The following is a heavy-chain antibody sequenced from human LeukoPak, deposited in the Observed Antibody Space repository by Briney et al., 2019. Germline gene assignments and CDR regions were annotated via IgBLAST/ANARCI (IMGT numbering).Heavy chain of an antibody. CDR2: ISSSGSII. D-gene: IGHD5-18*01. Sequence: PGGSLRLSCAASGFTFSNYKMDWVRQAPGKGLEWVSYISSSGSIIYYSDSVKGRFTISRDNAKNSLYLQMNSLRAEDTAVYYSARGQLWQTGWFDPWGQGTLVTVSS. CDR1: GFTFSNYK. CDR3: ARGQLWQTGWFDP. J-gene: IGHJ5*02. V-gene: IGHV3-48*03.